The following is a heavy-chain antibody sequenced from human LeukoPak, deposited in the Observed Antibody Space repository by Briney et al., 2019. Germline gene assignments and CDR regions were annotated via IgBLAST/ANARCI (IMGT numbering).Heavy chain of an antibody. Sequence: GGSLRLSCAASGFSFSHYALHWVRQAPGKGLEWLAFISYDGSVKYYADSVKGRFTVSRDDSKITPYLQMNSLRTEDTALYYCARDFSTKYSQDYWGQGTLLTVSS. V-gene: IGHV3-30-3*01. CDR2: ISYDGSVK. J-gene: IGHJ4*02. CDR1: GFSFSHYA. D-gene: IGHD1-26*01. CDR3: ARDFSTKYSQDY.